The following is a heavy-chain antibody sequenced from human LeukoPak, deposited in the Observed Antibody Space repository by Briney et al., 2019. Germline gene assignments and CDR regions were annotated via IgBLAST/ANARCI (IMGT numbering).Heavy chain of an antibody. V-gene: IGHV3-33*08. J-gene: IGHJ4*02. CDR2: IWFDGSNK. D-gene: IGHD1-1*01. CDR1: GFTFSNAW. Sequence: PGGSLRLSCAVSGFTFSNAWMSWVRQAPGKGLEWVAFIWFDGSNKHYADSVKGRFTISRDNSEDTLYLQMNSLGAEDTAVYYCVRDPSGSGFAFDSWGQGALVTVSS. CDR3: VRDPSGSGFAFDS.